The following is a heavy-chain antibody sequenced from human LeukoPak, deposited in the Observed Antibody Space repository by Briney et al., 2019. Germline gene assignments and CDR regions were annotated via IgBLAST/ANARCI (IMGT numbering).Heavy chain of an antibody. CDR2: ISYDGSNK. CDR1: GFTFSSYA. J-gene: IGHJ4*02. Sequence: PGGSLRLSCAASGFTFSSYAMHWVRQAPGKGLEWVAVISYDGSNKYYADSVKGRFTISRDNSKNTLYLQMNSLRAEDTAVYYCARGKRIVRATPDFDYWGQGTLVTVSS. D-gene: IGHD1-26*01. V-gene: IGHV3-30-3*01. CDR3: ARGKRIVRATPDFDY.